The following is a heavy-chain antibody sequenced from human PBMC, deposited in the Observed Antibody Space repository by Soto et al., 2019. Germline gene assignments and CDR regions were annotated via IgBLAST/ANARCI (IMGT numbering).Heavy chain of an antibody. J-gene: IGHJ5*02. CDR1: GYSFSTSW. CDR3: ATRAEYYDFWSGYYGA. CDR2: IYPSDSDT. Sequence: PGESLKISCKGSGYSFSTSWIGWVRQMSGKGLEWMGTIYPSDSDTRYSPSFQGQVIISADKSTSTAYLQWRSLKASDTAMYYCATRAEYYDFWSGYYGAWGQGXLVTVSS. V-gene: IGHV5-51*01. D-gene: IGHD3-3*01.